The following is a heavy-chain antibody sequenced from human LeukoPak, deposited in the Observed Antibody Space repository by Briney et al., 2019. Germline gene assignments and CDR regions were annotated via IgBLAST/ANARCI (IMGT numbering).Heavy chain of an antibody. V-gene: IGHV3-23*01. Sequence: PGGSLRLSCAASGFTFSSYAMGWVRQAPGKGLEWVSAISGSGGSTYYADSVKGRFTISRDNSKNTLYLQMNSLRAEDTAVYYCAKHSGRYNWFDPWGQGTLVTVSS. D-gene: IGHD1-26*01. J-gene: IGHJ5*02. CDR2: ISGSGGST. CDR3: AKHSGRYNWFDP. CDR1: GFTFSSYA.